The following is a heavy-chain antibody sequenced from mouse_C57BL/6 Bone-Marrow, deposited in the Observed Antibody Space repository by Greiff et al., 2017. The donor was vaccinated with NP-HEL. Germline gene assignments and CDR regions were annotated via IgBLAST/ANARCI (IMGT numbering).Heavy chain of an antibody. V-gene: IGHV14-4*01. CDR2: IDPENGDI. CDR1: GFNIKDDY. J-gene: IGHJ2*01. Sequence: EVKLVESGAELVRPGASVKLSFTASGFNIKDDYMHWVKQRPEQSLEWIGWIDPENGDIKFASKFQGKATITADTSSNTAYLQLSSLTSEDTAVYYCTTWDSSGYVGYWGQGTTLTVSS. CDR3: TTWDSSGYVGY. D-gene: IGHD3-2*02.